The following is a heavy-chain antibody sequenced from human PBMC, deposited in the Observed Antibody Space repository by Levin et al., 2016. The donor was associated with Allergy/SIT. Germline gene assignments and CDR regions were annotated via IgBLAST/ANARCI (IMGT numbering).Heavy chain of an antibody. CDR2: IYYSGST. J-gene: IGHJ3*02. D-gene: IGHD5-24*01. CDR1: GGSISSSSYY. CDR3: ARSRRDGYKLPRGIAFDI. V-gene: IGHV4-39*07. Sequence: SETLSLTCTVSGGSISSSSYYWGWIRQPPGKGLEWIGSIYYSGSTYYNPSLKSRVTISVDTSKNRFSLKLSSVTAADTAVYYCARSRRDGYKLPRGIAFDIWGQGTMVTVSS.